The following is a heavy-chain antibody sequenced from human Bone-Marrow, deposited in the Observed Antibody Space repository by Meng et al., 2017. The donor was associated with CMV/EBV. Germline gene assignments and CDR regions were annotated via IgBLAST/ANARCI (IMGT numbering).Heavy chain of an antibody. CDR2: INPHRGDT. D-gene: IGHD3-9*01. Sequence: ASVKVSCKASGYTFTGYYLHWMRQAPGQGLEWMGWINPHRGDTKYAQKFQDIVTMTRDTSISTVHMELSRLRSDDTAVYYCARGSYVRYFDRLQEYYFDYWGQGTLVTVSS. CDR3: ARGSYVRYFDRLQEYYFDY. CDR1: GYTFTGYY. J-gene: IGHJ4*02. V-gene: IGHV1-2*02.